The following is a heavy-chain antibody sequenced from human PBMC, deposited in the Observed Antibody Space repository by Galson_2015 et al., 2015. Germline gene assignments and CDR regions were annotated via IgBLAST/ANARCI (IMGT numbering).Heavy chain of an antibody. Sequence: SLRLSCAASGFTFSSYGMSWVRQAPGKGLEWVSVINSGGNTYYADSVKGRFTISRDNSKNTVYLQMNILRAEDTAVYYCANRGRIDDHNFDYSGHGTLVTVS. V-gene: IGHV3-23*01. CDR2: INSGGNT. CDR3: ANRGRIDDHNFDY. D-gene: IGHD5-24*01. J-gene: IGHJ4*01. CDR1: GFTFSSYG.